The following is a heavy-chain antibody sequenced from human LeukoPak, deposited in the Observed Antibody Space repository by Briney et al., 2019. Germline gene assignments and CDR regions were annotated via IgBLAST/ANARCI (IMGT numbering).Heavy chain of an antibody. J-gene: IGHJ3*02. CDR2: IYFSGST. CDR3: ARNILGSDTFDI. Sequence: KASQTLSLTCTVSGGSISSGGHYWSWIRQHPGRGLEWIGYIYFSGSTYYNPSLKSRVTISLDTSKNQFSLKLNSVTAADTAIYDCARNILGSDTFDIWGQGTLVTVSS. D-gene: IGHD7-27*01. CDR1: GGSISSGGHY. V-gene: IGHV4-31*03.